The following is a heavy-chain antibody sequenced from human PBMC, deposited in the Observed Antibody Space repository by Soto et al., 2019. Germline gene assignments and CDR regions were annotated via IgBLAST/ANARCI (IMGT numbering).Heavy chain of an antibody. J-gene: IGHJ4*02. CDR3: ARMPYCSGGSCYSFDY. CDR2: IYYSGST. Sequence: SETLSLTCTVSGGYISSSSYYWGWIRQPPGKGLEWIGSIYYSGSTYYNPSLKSRVTISVDTSKNQFSLKLSSVTAADTAVYYCARMPYCSGGSCYSFDYWGQGTLVTVSS. D-gene: IGHD2-15*01. V-gene: IGHV4-39*01. CDR1: GGYISSSSYY.